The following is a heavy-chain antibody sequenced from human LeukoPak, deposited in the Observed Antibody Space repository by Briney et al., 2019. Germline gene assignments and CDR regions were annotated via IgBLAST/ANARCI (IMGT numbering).Heavy chain of an antibody. CDR3: AKMANVAVAGHFDY. J-gene: IGHJ4*02. Sequence: GGSLRLSCAASGFTFDDYAMHWVRQAPGKGLEWVSGISWNSGSIAYADSVKGRFTISRDNAKNSLYLQMNSLRAEDTALYYCAKMANVAVAGHFDYWGQGTLVTVSS. V-gene: IGHV3-9*01. D-gene: IGHD6-19*01. CDR2: ISWNSGSI. CDR1: GFTFDDYA.